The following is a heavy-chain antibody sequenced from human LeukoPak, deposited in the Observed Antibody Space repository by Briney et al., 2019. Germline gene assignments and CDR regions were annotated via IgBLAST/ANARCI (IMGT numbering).Heavy chain of an antibody. D-gene: IGHD2-2*01. CDR3: ASIVVVPAANLVGAGGAVSAAFDP. V-gene: IGHV4-39*01. J-gene: IGHJ5*02. Sequence: PSETLSLTCTVSGGSISSSSYYWGWIRQPPGKGLEWIGSIYYSGSTYYNPSLKSRVTISVDTSKNQFSLKLSSVTAADTAVYYCASIVVVPAANLVGAGGAVSAAFDPWGQGTLVTVSS. CDR1: GGSISSSSYY. CDR2: IYYSGST.